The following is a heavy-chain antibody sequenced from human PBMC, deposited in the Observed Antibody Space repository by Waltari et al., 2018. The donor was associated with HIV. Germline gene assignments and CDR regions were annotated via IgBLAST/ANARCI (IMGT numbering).Heavy chain of an antibody. CDR2: IIPLFGEA. CDR1: GGTVSSSD. Sequence: QVQLVQSGAEVKKPGSSLKVSCKASGGTVSSSDISWVRKAPGQGLEWMGAIIPLFGEANSAQKVQGRLTITADEATSTAYMELSSLRSEDTAVYYCARVPDRSGYQRYAMDVWGQGTTVTVS. J-gene: IGHJ6*02. CDR3: ARVPDRSGYQRYAMDV. V-gene: IGHV1-69*01. D-gene: IGHD3-22*01.